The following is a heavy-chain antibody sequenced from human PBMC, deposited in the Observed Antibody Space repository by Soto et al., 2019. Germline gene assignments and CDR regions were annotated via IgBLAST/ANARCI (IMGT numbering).Heavy chain of an antibody. CDR3: AKGQNGYDILRA. D-gene: IGHD3-9*01. V-gene: IGHV3-23*01. CDR1: GFTFSSYA. J-gene: IGHJ5*02. Sequence: EVQLLESGGGLVQPGGSLRLSCAASGFTFSSYAMSWVRQAPGKGLEWVSAISGSGGSTYYADSVKGRFTISRDNSKNKLYLQMNSLRAEDTAVYYCAKGQNGYDILRAWGQGTLVTVSS. CDR2: ISGSGGST.